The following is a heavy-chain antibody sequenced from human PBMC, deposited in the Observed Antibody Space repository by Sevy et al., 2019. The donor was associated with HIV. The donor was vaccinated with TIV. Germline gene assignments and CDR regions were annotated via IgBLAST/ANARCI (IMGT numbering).Heavy chain of an antibody. CDR2: MNPKSGNT. CDR3: ARGVRPWYYYDSSGYYFDY. CDR1: GYTFTSYD. J-gene: IGHJ4*02. V-gene: IGHV1-8*01. D-gene: IGHD3-22*01. Sequence: ASVKVSCKASGYTFTSYDINWVRQATGQGLEWMGWMNPKSGNTGYAQKFQGRVTMTRNTSISTAYMELSSLRSEDTAVYYCARGVRPWYYYDSSGYYFDYWGQGTLVTVSS.